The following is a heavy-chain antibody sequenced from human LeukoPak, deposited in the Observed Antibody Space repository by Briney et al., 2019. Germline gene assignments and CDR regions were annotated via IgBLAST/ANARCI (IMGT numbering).Heavy chain of an antibody. CDR1: GGTISSYY. D-gene: IGHD3-10*01. CDR3: ARQRSGHLFDP. CDR2: IDYSGST. J-gene: IGHJ5*02. V-gene: IGHV4-59*08. Sequence: SETLSLTCSVSGGTISSYYWSWIRQPPGKGLEGCGNIDYSGSTNSNPSLKSRVSISVDTSKNQFSLKLSSVTAADTAVYYCARQRSGHLFDPWGQGTLVTVSS.